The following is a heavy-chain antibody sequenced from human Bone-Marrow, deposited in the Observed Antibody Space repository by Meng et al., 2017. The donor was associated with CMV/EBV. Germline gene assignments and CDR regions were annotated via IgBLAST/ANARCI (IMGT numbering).Heavy chain of an antibody. CDR1: GFAFSNYA. CDR2: ISGSGDWT. J-gene: IGHJ5*02. V-gene: IGHV3-23*01. D-gene: IGHD4-17*01. CDR3: AKDNRPYGDSGNWFDL. Sequence: GGSLRLSCAASGFAFSNYAMTWVRQTPGKGLEWVSAISGSGDWTYHADSVKGRFTISRDNSKKTLYLQMNSLRAEDTAVYYCAKDNRPYGDSGNWFDLWGQGTLVTVSS.